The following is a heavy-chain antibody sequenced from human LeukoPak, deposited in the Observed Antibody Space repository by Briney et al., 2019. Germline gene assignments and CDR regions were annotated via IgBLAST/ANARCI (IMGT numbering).Heavy chain of an antibody. CDR3: ARAGIVVVPAAIQPGAFDI. D-gene: IGHD2-2*02. V-gene: IGHV4-31*03. CDR1: GGSISSGGYY. Sequence: SQTLSLTCTVSGGSISSGGYYWSWLRQHPGKGLEWIGYIYYSGSTYYNPSLKSRVTISVDTSKNQFSLKLSSVTAADTAVYYCARAGIVVVPAAIQPGAFDIWGQGTMVTVSS. CDR2: IYYSGST. J-gene: IGHJ3*02.